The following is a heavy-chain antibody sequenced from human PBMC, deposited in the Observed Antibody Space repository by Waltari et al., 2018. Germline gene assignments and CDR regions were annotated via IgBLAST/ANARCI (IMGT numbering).Heavy chain of an antibody. J-gene: IGHJ4*02. Sequence: QVQLVQSGAEVKKPGSSVQVSCKASGGTFSSYAISWVRPARGQGLEWMGRIIPIFGTANYAQKFQGRVTITADKATSTAYMELSSLRSEDTAVYYCARTAGGAYYYDSSGYYSPFDYWGQGTLVTVSS. CDR1: GGTFSSYA. CDR2: IIPIFGTA. V-gene: IGHV1-69*08. CDR3: ARTAGGAYYYDSSGYYSPFDY. D-gene: IGHD3-22*01.